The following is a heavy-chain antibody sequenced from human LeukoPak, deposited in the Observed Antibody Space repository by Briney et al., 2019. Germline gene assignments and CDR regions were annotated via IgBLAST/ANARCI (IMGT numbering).Heavy chain of an antibody. J-gene: IGHJ4*02. CDR2: MSGSGITT. D-gene: IGHD1-7*01. CDR1: GFTFSNYA. V-gene: IGHV3-23*01. CDR3: AKGLSRELLSDLDY. Sequence: GGSLRLSCAASGFTFSNYAMSWVRQAPGKGLEWVSGMSGSGITTYYAESVKGRFTVSRDNSLQMSNLRAEDTAVYYCAKGLSRELLSDLDYWGQGTLVTVSS.